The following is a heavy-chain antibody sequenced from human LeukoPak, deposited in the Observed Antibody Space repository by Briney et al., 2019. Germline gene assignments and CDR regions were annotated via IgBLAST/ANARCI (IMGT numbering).Heavy chain of an antibody. D-gene: IGHD6-13*01. Sequence: LSGGSLRLSCAASGFTFSSHEMNWVRQAPGKGLEWVAYISGSGPGIYYAGSVKGRFTISRDNAKDSLYLQLNSVRAEDTAVYYCAREVKTASGSWWFDAWGQGTLVTVSS. CDR3: AREVKTASGSWWFDA. CDR2: ISGSGPGI. J-gene: IGHJ5*02. CDR1: GFTFSSHE. V-gene: IGHV3-48*03.